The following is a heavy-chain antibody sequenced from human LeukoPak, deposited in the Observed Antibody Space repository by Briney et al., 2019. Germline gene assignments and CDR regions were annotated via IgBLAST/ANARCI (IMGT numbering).Heavy chain of an antibody. D-gene: IGHD3-9*01. Sequence: GGSLRLSCAASGFAFNTYSLHWVRQAPDTGLEWMAGISPDGSKTYYTHSVQDRFTISRDNSKNTLYLQMNSLRAEDTAVYYCARDLIVINFDWHHWYFDLWGRGTLVTVSS. J-gene: IGHJ2*01. CDR2: ISPDGSKT. CDR3: ARDLIVINFDWHHWYFDL. CDR1: GFAFNTYS. V-gene: IGHV3-30*10.